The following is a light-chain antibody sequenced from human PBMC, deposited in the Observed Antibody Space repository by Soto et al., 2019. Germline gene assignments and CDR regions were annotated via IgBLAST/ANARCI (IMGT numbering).Light chain of an antibody. Sequence: DIQMTQSPSSLSASVGDRVSITCRASRGISGFSNWYLQKPGKAPKLLIFDASRLQSGVPSRFSGSGSGTDFTLTISTLQPEDFATYYCQQSYDTPWTFGQGTEV. CDR1: RGISGF. J-gene: IGKJ1*01. CDR3: QQSYDTPWT. V-gene: IGKV1-39*01. CDR2: DAS.